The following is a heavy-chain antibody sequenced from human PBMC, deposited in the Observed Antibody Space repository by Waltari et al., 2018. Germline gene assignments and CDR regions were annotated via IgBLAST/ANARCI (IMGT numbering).Heavy chain of an antibody. Sequence: QVQLVESGGGVVQPGRSLRLSCAASGFTFSSYGMHWVRQAPGKGLEWVAVISNDGSNKDYADSVKGRFTISRDNSKNTLYLQMNSLRAEDTAVYYCAKATLGSWELNPYFDYWGQGTLVTVSS. CDR2: ISNDGSNK. D-gene: IGHD1-26*01. V-gene: IGHV3-30*18. CDR1: GFTFSSYG. J-gene: IGHJ4*02. CDR3: AKATLGSWELNPYFDY.